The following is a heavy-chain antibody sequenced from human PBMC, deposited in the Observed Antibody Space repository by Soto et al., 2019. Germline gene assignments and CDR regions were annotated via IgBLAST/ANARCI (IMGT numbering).Heavy chain of an antibody. CDR2: IIPIFGTT. CDR1: VGTFSSYA. J-gene: IGHJ4*02. CDR3: ARDQTPHYYDSSGYYYVI. Sequence: SVKVSRKASVGTFSSYAISWVRQAPGQGLEWMGGIIPIFGTTNYAQKFQGRVTITADESTSTAYMELSSLTSEDTAVYYCARDQTPHYYDSSGYYYVIWGQGTLVTVSS. V-gene: IGHV1-69*13. D-gene: IGHD3-22*01.